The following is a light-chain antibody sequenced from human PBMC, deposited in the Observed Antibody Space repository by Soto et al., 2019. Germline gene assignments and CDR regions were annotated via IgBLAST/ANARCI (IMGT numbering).Light chain of an antibody. CDR2: WAS. V-gene: IGKV4-1*01. CDR1: QTILKSSIKKNS. CDR3: QQYYSSPPT. Sequence: DILMTQSPDSLAVSLGDKATIKCRSSQTILKSSIKKNSLAWYQQKPGQPPRLLIYWASTRDSGVPDRFSGSGSGTDFTLTITRLQAEDVAVYYCQQYYSSPPTFGQGTKVDIK. J-gene: IGKJ1*01.